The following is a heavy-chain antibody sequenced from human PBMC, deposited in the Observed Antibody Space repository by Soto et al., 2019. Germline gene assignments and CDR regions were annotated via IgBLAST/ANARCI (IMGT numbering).Heavy chain of an antibody. CDR2: MFYGVST. Sequence: SDTLSLTCTVSGSSINSSGYYWGWIRQPPGKGLEWIGSMFYGVSTYYNPSLKSRVTVSVDTSKNQFSLNLRSVTAADTAVYYCARLPSRHLVDYWGQGTLVTVSS. CDR1: GSSINSSGYY. D-gene: IGHD3-3*02. CDR3: ARLPSRHLVDY. V-gene: IGHV4-39*01. J-gene: IGHJ4*02.